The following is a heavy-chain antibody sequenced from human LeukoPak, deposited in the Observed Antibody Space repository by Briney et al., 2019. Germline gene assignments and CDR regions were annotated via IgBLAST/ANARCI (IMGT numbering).Heavy chain of an antibody. V-gene: IGHV1-69*01. J-gene: IGHJ4*02. CDR1: GGTFSGYA. D-gene: IGHD2-15*01. Sequence: SVKVSCKASGGTFSGYAISWVRQAPGQGLEWMGGIIPIFGTANYAQKFQGRVTITADESTSTAYMELSSLRSEDTAVYYCARDGDCSGGSCYDYWGQGTLVTVSS. CDR2: IIPIFGTA. CDR3: ARDGDCSGGSCYDY.